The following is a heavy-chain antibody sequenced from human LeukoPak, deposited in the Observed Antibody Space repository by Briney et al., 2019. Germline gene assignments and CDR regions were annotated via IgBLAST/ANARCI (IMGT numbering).Heavy chain of an antibody. CDR2: INAGNGNT. V-gene: IGHV1-3*01. Sequence: GASVKVSCKASGYTFTSYAVHWVRQAPGQRLEWMGWINAGNGNTKYSQKFQGRVTITRDTSASTAYMELSSLRSEDTAVYYCASGAYCGGDCYDDAFDIWGQGTMVTVSS. CDR3: ASGAYCGGDCYDDAFDI. D-gene: IGHD2-21*02. CDR1: GYTFTSYA. J-gene: IGHJ3*02.